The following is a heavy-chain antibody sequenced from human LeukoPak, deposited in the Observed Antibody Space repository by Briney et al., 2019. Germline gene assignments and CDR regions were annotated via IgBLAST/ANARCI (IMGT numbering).Heavy chain of an antibody. V-gene: IGHV1-18*01. J-gene: IGHJ4*02. CDR3: ARRGSYSDDY. Sequence: EASVKVSCKASGYTFTSYGISWVRQAPGQGLEWMGWISAYNGNTNYAQKLQGRFTMTTNTSTSTAYMELRSLRSDDPAVYYCARRGSYSDDYWGQGTLVTVSS. CDR1: GYTFTSYG. CDR2: ISAYNGNT. D-gene: IGHD1-26*01.